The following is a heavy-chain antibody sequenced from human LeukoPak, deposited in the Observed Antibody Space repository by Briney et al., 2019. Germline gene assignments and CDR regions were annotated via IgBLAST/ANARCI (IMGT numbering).Heavy chain of an antibody. Sequence: PGGSLRLSCAASRFTFSSYAMSWVRQALGKGLEWVSTISGSGGGTYYADSVKGRFTISRDNSKNTLYLQMNSLRAEDTAVYYCAKDLFGDGYNFDYWGQGTLVTVSS. V-gene: IGHV3-23*01. D-gene: IGHD5-24*01. CDR3: AKDLFGDGYNFDY. CDR1: RFTFSSYA. CDR2: ISGSGGGT. J-gene: IGHJ4*02.